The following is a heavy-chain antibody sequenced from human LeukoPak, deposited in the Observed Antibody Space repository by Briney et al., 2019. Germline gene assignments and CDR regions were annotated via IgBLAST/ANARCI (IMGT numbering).Heavy chain of an antibody. Sequence: ASVKVSCKASGYTFTSYDINWVRQATGQGLEWMGWMNPNSGNTGYAQKFQGRVTMTTDTSTSTAYMELRSLRSDDTAVYYCAKSIFGVVTSSGFDYWGQGTLVTVSS. CDR1: GYTFTSYD. CDR3: AKSIFGVVTSSGFDY. J-gene: IGHJ4*02. CDR2: MNPNSGNT. D-gene: IGHD3-3*01. V-gene: IGHV1-8*02.